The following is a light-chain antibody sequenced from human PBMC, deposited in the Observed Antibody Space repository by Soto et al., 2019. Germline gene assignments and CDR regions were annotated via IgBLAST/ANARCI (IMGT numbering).Light chain of an antibody. J-gene: IGKJ2*01. CDR2: AAS. Sequence: DIQMTQSPSSLSASVGDRVTITCRASQGISNYLAWYQQKPGKVPKLLIYAASTLQSGVPSRFSGSGSGTDFTLTISSLQPEDVATYYCQKYGSSPMYTFGQGTKVDIK. V-gene: IGKV1-27*01. CDR3: QKYGSSPMYT. CDR1: QGISNY.